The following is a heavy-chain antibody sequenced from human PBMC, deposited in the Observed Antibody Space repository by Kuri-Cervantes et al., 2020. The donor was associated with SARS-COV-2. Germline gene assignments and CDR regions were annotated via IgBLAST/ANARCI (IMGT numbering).Heavy chain of an antibody. CDR1: GFPFSNAW. CDR2: IKSKTDGGTT. V-gene: IGHV3-15*01. D-gene: IGHD2-2*01. Sequence: GESLKSSWAASGFPFSNAWMSWVRQAPGKGLEWGGRIKSKTDGGTTDYAAPVKGRFTISRDDSKNTLYPQMNSLKTEDTAVYYCATDAAHTSMAYWCQGTPVTVSS. CDR3: ATDAAHTSMAY. J-gene: IGHJ4*02.